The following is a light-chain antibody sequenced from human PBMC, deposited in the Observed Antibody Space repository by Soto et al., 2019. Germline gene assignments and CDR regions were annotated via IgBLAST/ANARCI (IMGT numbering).Light chain of an antibody. V-gene: IGLV2-14*01. CDR3: SSYTSSNTLGV. CDR1: SSDIGVYNS. Sequence: QSALSQPASVSGSPGQSITISCTGTSSDIGVYNSVSWYQQFPGKAPKLILYEVSDRPSGVSNRFSGSKSGNTASLTISGLQAEDEADYYCSSYTSSNTLGVFGGGTKLTVL. CDR2: EVS. J-gene: IGLJ3*02.